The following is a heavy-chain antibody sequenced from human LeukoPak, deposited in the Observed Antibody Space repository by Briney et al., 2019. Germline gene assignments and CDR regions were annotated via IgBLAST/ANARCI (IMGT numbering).Heavy chain of an antibody. CDR2: IIPIFGTA. CDR1: GGTFSSYA. Sequence: SVKVSCKASGGTFSSYAISWVRQAPGQGLKWMGGIIPIFGTANYAQKFQGRVTTTADESTSTAYMELSSLRSEDTAVYYCASSPYCSSTSCYTRWFDPWGQGTLVTVSS. V-gene: IGHV1-69*13. J-gene: IGHJ5*02. CDR3: ASSPYCSSTSCYTRWFDP. D-gene: IGHD2-2*02.